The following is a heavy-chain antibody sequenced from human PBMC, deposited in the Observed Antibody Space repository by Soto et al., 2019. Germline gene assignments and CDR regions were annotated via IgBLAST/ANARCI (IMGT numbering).Heavy chain of an antibody. D-gene: IGHD3-10*01. V-gene: IGHV1-18*01. CDR2: ISAYNDNT. CDR3: AREGYYYGSGSYSPPRYYGMDV. CDR1: GYTFTNYS. Sequence: QIQLVQSGAEVKKAGASVKVSCKASGYTFTNYSISWVRQALGQGLEWMGWISAYNDNTNYAQKFQGRVTLTTDTSTRTAYMELRSLTSDDTAVYYCAREGYYYGSGSYSPPRYYGMDVWGQGTTVTVFS. J-gene: IGHJ6*02.